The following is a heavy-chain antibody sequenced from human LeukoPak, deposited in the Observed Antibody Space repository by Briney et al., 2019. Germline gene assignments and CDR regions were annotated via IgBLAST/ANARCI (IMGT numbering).Heavy chain of an antibody. CDR2: MSDSGGRT. CDR1: GITLSNYG. Sequence: GGSLRLSCAVSGITLSNYGMSWVRQAPGKGLEWVAGMSDSGGRTNYADSVKGRFTISRDNPKSALYLQMNSLRAEDTAVYFCAKRGVVIRVILVGFHKEAYYFDSWGQGALVTASS. V-gene: IGHV3-23*01. J-gene: IGHJ4*02. D-gene: IGHD3-22*01. CDR3: AKRGVVIRVILVGFHKEAYYFDS.